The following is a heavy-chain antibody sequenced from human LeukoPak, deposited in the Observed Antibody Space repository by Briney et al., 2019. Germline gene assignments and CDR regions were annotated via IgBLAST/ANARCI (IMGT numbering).Heavy chain of an antibody. CDR3: ARHSMSTMILWIDY. J-gene: IGHJ4*02. V-gene: IGHV4-59*08. CDR2: LYYSGST. CDR1: GGTFSGYY. D-gene: IGHD5-24*01. Sequence: PSETLSFTCSVYGGTFSGYYWTWIRQPPGKGLEWIGSLYYSGSTNYNPSLKSRVIISVDTSKNQFSLRLTSVTAADTAVYYCARHSMSTMILWIDYWGQGTLVTVSS.